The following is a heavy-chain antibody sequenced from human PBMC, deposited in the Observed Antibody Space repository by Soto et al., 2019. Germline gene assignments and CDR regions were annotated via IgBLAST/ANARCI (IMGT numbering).Heavy chain of an antibody. D-gene: IGHD7-27*01. Sequence: QVQLVESGGGVVQPGRSLRLSCAASGFTFSSYGMHWVRQAPGKGLEWMAVIWYDGNSKDYGDSVRGRFTVSRDNSKNTLYLQMDSLRAEDTAVYHCARDSSSGEGFDFWGQGTLVTVSS. J-gene: IGHJ4*02. V-gene: IGHV3-33*01. CDR1: GFTFSSYG. CDR3: ARDSSSGEGFDF. CDR2: IWYDGNSK.